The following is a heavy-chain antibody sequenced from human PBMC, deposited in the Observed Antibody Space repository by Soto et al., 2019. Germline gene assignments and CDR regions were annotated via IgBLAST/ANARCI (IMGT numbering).Heavy chain of an antibody. V-gene: IGHV3-15*01. CDR1: GFAFSDAW. Sequence: EVQLVESGGGLVKPGGSLRLSCAASGFAFSDAWMSWVRQAPGKGLEWVGRIKSKADGGTTDYAAPVKGRFTISREYSKNTQYLQMNSLKPEDTAVYSCTTYPREWGQGTLVTVSS. CDR3: TTYPRE. J-gene: IGHJ4*02. CDR2: IKSKADGGTT.